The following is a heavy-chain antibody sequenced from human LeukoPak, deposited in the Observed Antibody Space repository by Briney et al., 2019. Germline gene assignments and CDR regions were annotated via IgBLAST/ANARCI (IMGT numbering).Heavy chain of an antibody. D-gene: IGHD4-11*01. CDR1: GHTFTGYY. J-gene: IGHJ6*02. Sequence: ASVKVSCKASGHTFTGYYMHWVRQAPGQGLEWMGWINPNSGGTNYAQKFQGRVTMTRDTSISTAYMELSRLRSDDTAVYYCARSSDYSNYREDYYYGMDVWGQGTTVTVSS. CDR2: INPNSGGT. V-gene: IGHV1-2*02. CDR3: ARSSDYSNYREDYYYGMDV.